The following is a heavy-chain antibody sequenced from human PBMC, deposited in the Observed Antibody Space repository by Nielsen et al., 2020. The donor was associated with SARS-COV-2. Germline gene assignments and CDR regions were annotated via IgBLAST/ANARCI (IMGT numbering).Heavy chain of an antibody. V-gene: IGHV4-61*01. Sequence: SETLSLTCTVSGGSVSSGSYYWSWIRQPPGKGLEWIGYIYYSGSTYYNPSLKSRVTISVDTSKNQFSLKLSSVTAADTAVYYCARADCTNGVCYHSHPFDYWGQGTLVTVSS. CDR3: ARADCTNGVCYHSHPFDY. D-gene: IGHD2-8*01. CDR1: GGSVSSGSYY. CDR2: IYYSGST. J-gene: IGHJ4*02.